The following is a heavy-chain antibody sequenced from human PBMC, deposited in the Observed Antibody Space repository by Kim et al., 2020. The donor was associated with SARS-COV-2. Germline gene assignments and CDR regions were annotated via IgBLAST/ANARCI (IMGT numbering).Heavy chain of an antibody. Sequence: GGSLRLSCAASGFTFSSYAMSWVRQAPGKGLEWVSAISGSGGSTYYADSVKGRFTISRDNSKHTLYLQMNSLRAEDTAVYYCAKDYITMIVVVEGSDAFDSWGQGTMVTVSS. V-gene: IGHV3-23*01. CDR3: AKDYITMIVVVEGSDAFDS. J-gene: IGHJ3*02. CDR1: GFTFSSYA. CDR2: ISGSGGST. D-gene: IGHD3-22*01.